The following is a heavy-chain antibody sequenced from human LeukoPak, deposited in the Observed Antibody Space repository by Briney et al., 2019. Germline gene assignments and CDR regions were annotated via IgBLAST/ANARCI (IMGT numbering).Heavy chain of an antibody. Sequence: SETLSLTCTVSGGSISSYYWSWIRQPAGKGLEWIGRIYTSGSTNYNPSFKSRVTMSVDTSKNQFSLKLSSVTAADTAVYYCARDYYDSSGYFRWFDPWGQGTLVTVSS. CDR1: GGSISSYY. D-gene: IGHD3-22*01. CDR2: IYTSGST. V-gene: IGHV4-4*07. J-gene: IGHJ5*02. CDR3: ARDYYDSSGYFRWFDP.